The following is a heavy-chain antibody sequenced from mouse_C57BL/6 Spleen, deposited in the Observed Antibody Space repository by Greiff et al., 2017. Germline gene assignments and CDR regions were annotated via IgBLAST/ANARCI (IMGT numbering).Heavy chain of an antibody. CDR3: ARSAAQDAMDY. D-gene: IGHD3-2*02. CDR1: GYTFTSYW. Sequence: VQLQQPGAELVKPGASVKLSCKASGYTFTSYWMHWVKQRPGQGLEWIGMIHPNSGSTKYNEKFKSKATLTVDKSSSTAYMQLSSLTSEDSAVYYCARSAAQDAMDYWGQGTSVTVSS. J-gene: IGHJ4*01. CDR2: IHPNSGST. V-gene: IGHV1-64*01.